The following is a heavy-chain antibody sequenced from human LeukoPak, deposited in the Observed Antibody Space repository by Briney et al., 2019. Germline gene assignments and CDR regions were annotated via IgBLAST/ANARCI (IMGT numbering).Heavy chain of an antibody. Sequence: QSGGSLRLSCAASGFTFSGSAMHWVRQASGKGLEWVGRIRSKADNYATAYAASVKGRFTISRDDSKNTLYLQMNSLKTEDTAVYYCTTDYYDSSGYRNWGQGTLVTVSS. CDR3: TTDYYDSSGYRN. CDR1: GFTFSGSA. D-gene: IGHD3-22*01. V-gene: IGHV3-73*01. J-gene: IGHJ4*02. CDR2: IRSKADNYAT.